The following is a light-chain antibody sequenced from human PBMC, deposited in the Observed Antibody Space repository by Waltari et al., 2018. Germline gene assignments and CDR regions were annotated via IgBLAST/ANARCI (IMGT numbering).Light chain of an antibody. J-gene: IGKJ4*01. CDR2: DVS. CDR1: QSVGTY. V-gene: IGKV3-11*01. Sequence: EIVLTQSPAILSFSPGERATLSCRASQSVGTYLAWYQQRPGQSPRLLIYDVSNRATDIPARFSGSGSETDFTLTISSLQPEDFAVYYCQQRRNWPLTFGGGTRVQI. CDR3: QQRRNWPLT.